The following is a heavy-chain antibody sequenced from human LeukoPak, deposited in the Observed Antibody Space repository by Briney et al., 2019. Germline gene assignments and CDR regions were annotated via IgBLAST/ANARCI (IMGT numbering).Heavy chain of an antibody. CDR3: ASWYYYDSSGYREFDY. Sequence: KPSETLSLTCTVSGGSISSYYWSWIRQPPGKGLEWIGYIYYSGSTNYNPSLKSRVTISVDTSKNQFSLKLSSVTAADTAVYYCASWYYYDSSGYREFDYWGQGTLVTVSS. CDR1: GGSISSYY. J-gene: IGHJ4*02. V-gene: IGHV4-59*12. CDR2: IYYSGST. D-gene: IGHD3-22*01.